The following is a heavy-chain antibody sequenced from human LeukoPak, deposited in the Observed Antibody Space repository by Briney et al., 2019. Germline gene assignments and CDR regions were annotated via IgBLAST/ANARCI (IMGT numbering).Heavy chain of an antibody. D-gene: IGHD3-10*01. J-gene: IGHJ6*02. CDR3: ARDRYYYGSGRPPYYYGMDV. CDR2: IYYSEST. Sequence: SETLSLTCTVSGGSISSYYWSWIRQPPGKGLEWIGYIYYSESTNYNPSLKSRVTISVDTSKNQFSLKLSSVTAADTAVYYCARDRYYYGSGRPPYYYGMDVWGQGTTVTVSS. CDR1: GGSISSYY. V-gene: IGHV4-59*01.